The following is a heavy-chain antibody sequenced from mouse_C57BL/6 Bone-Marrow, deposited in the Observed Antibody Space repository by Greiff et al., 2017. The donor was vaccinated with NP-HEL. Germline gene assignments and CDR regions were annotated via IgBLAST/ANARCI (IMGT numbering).Heavy chain of an antibody. J-gene: IGHJ4*01. Sequence: EVQRVESGGGLVKPGGSLKLSCAASGFTFSDYGMHWVRQAPEKGLEWVAYISRGSSTIYYADTVKGRFTISRDNAKNTLYLQMTSLRSEDTAMYYCARGWVYNAMDYWGQGTSVTVSA. CDR3: ARGWVYNAMDY. V-gene: IGHV5-17*01. CDR2: ISRGSSTI. CDR1: GFTFSDYG. D-gene: IGHD3-3*01.